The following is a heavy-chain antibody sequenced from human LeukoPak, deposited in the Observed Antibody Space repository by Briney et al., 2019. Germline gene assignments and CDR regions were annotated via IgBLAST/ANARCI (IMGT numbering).Heavy chain of an antibody. D-gene: IGHD3-22*01. V-gene: IGHV1-2*02. CDR1: GYTFTGYY. CDR3: ARDPSNYYDSSGYGGFDY. CDR2: INPNSGGT. J-gene: IGHJ4*02. Sequence: ASVKVSCKASGYTFTGYYMHWVRQAPGQGLEWMGWINPNSGGTNYAQKFQGRVTMTRDTSISTAYMELSRLRSDDTAVYYCARDPSNYYDSSGYGGFDYWGQGTLVTVSS.